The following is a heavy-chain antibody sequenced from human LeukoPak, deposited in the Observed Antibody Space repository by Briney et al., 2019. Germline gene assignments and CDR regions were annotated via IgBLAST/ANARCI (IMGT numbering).Heavy chain of an antibody. CDR1: GFTFSSYA. D-gene: IGHD3-10*01. Sequence: GGSLRLSCAASGFTFSSYAMSWVRQAPGKGLEWVANIKEDGSEKYYVDSVKGRFTISRDNAKNSLYLQMNSLRAEDTAVYFCARASGIDYWGQGTLVTVSS. J-gene: IGHJ4*02. CDR2: IKEDGSEK. CDR3: ARASGIDY. V-gene: IGHV3-7*01.